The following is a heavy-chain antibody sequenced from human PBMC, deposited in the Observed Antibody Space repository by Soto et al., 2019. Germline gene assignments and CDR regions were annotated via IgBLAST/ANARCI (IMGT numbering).Heavy chain of an antibody. CDR2: IIPILGIA. D-gene: IGHD6-13*01. CDR3: AREAAAVPGSFDI. Sequence: QVQLVQSGAEVQKPGSSVKVSCKASGGTFSSYTISWVRQAPGQGLEWMGRIIPILGIANYAQKFQGRVTITADKSTSTAYMELSSLRSEDTAVYYCAREAAAVPGSFDIWGQGTMVTVSS. CDR1: GGTFSSYT. J-gene: IGHJ3*02. V-gene: IGHV1-69*08.